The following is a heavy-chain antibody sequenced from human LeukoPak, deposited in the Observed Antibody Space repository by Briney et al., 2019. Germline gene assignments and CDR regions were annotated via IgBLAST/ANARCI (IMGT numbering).Heavy chain of an antibody. CDR2: INHSGST. CDR3: AREPLLDY. V-gene: IGHV4-34*09. Sequence: SETPSLTCAVYGGSFSGYYWSWIRQPPGKGLEWIGEINHSGSTNYNPSLKSRVTISVDTSKNQFSLKLSSVTAADTAVYYCAREPLLDYWGQGTLVTVSS. CDR1: GGSFSGYY. J-gene: IGHJ4*02.